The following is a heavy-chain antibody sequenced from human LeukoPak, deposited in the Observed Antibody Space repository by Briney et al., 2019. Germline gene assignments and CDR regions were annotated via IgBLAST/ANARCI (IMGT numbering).Heavy chain of an antibody. J-gene: IGHJ4*02. CDR1: GYTFTSYY. V-gene: IGHV1-46*01. D-gene: IGHD2-2*01. Sequence: GASVKVSCKAYGYTFTSYYMHWVRQAPGQGLEWMGIINPSGGSTTYAQKFQGRVTMTRDTSTSTVYMDLSSLRSEDMAVYYCAREGPYCSSTSCFLGYWGQGTLVTVSS. CDR2: INPSGGST. CDR3: AREGPYCSSTSCFLGY.